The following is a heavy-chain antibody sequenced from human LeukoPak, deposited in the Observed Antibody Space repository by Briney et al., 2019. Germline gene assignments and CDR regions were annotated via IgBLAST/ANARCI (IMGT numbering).Heavy chain of an antibody. J-gene: IGHJ4*02. D-gene: IGHD6-19*01. CDR1: GYSFTSYW. Sequence: GESLQISCQGSGYSFTSYWLGWVRQVPGKGLEWMGIIYPGDSDTRYSPSFQGQVTISADKSISTAYLQWSSLKASDTAMYYCARRIAVAGIEMDDYWGQGTLVTVSS. CDR3: ARRIAVAGIEMDDY. V-gene: IGHV5-51*01. CDR2: IYPGDSDT.